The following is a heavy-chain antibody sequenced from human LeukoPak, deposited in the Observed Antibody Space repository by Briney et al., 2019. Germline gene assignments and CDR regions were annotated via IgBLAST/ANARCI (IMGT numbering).Heavy chain of an antibody. V-gene: IGHV4-34*01. J-gene: IGHJ4*02. CDR1: GGSFSGYY. CDR3: ARGGVDTAMVTGRRRLLAY. D-gene: IGHD5-18*01. Sequence: SETLSLTCAVYGGSFSGYYWSWIRQPPGKGLEWIGEINHSGSTNYNPSLKSRVAISVDTSKNQFSLKLSSVTAADTAVYYCARGGVDTAMVTGRRRLLAYWGQGTLVTVSS. CDR2: INHSGST.